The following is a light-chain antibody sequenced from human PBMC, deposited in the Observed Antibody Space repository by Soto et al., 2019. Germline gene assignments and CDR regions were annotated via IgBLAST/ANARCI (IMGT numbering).Light chain of an antibody. CDR1: KLGGKS. Sequence: SYELTQPPSVSVAPGQTARVTCGGNKLGGKSVHWYQQKAGQAPVLGVYDDRDRPSGIPDRFSGSNSGNTATLTINRVDAGDEADYSCQLWDSRSDHYVFGPGTQLTVL. J-gene: IGLJ1*01. V-gene: IGLV3-21*02. CDR2: DDR. CDR3: QLWDSRSDHYV.